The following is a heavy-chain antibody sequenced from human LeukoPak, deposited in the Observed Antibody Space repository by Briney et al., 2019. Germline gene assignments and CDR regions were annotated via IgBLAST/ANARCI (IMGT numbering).Heavy chain of an antibody. V-gene: IGHV4-4*07. Sequence: SETLSLTCTVSGGSISSYYWSWIRQPAGKGLEWIGRIYTSGSTTYNPSLKSRVTMSVDTSKNQFSLKLSSVTAADTAVYYCARDSGTTGEVKFYPWGQGTLATVSS. CDR1: GGSISSYY. D-gene: IGHD3-10*01. CDR3: ARDSGTTGEVKFYP. CDR2: IYTSGST. J-gene: IGHJ5*02.